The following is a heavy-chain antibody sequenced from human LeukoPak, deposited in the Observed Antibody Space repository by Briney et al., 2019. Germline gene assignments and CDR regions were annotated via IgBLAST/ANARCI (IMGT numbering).Heavy chain of an antibody. CDR1: GYTFTGYY. J-gene: IGHJ4*02. V-gene: IGHV1-2*02. D-gene: IGHD5-18*01. Sequence: ASVKVSCKASGYTFTGYYMHWVRQAPGQGLEWMGWINPNSGGTNYAQKFQGRVTMTRDTSISTAYMELSRLRSDDTAVYYCARGPWGYSYGYNFDYWGQGTLVTVSS. CDR3: ARGPWGYSYGYNFDY. CDR2: INPNSGGT.